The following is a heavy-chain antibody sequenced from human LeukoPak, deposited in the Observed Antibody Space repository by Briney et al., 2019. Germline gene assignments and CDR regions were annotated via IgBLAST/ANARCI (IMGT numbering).Heavy chain of an antibody. D-gene: IGHD2-15*01. CDR1: GFTFSNAW. CDR3: TTDRYCSGITCREYFQH. CDR2: IKSKTDGGTI. Sequence: GGSLRLSCAASGFTFSNAWMSWVRQAPGKGREWVGRIKSKTDGGTIDYAAPVKGRFTISRDDSKNTLYLQMNSLKNEDTAMYYCTTDRYCSGITCREYFQHWGQGTLVTVSS. V-gene: IGHV3-15*01. J-gene: IGHJ1*01.